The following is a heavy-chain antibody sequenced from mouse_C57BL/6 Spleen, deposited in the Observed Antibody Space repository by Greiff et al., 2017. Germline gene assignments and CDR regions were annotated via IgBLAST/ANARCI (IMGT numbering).Heavy chain of an antibody. J-gene: IGHJ4*01. V-gene: IGHV1-64*01. CDR1: GYTFTSYW. CDR3: YYYGSSYEYAMDY. Sequence: QVQLQQPGAELVKPGASVKLSCKASGYTFTSYWMHWVKQRPGQGLEWIGMIHPNSGSTNYNEKFKSKATLTVDKSSSTAYMQLSSLTSEDSAVYYCYYYGSSYEYAMDYWGQGTSVTVSS. CDR2: IHPNSGST. D-gene: IGHD1-1*01.